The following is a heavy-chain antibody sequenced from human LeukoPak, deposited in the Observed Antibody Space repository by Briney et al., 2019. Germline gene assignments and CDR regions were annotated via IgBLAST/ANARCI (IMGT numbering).Heavy chain of an antibody. J-gene: IGHJ3*02. CDR1: GFTFSSYW. Sequence: GGSLRLSCAASGFTFSSYWMSWVRQAPGKGLEWVANIKQDGSEKYYVDSVKGRFTISRDNAKNSLYLQMDSLRAEDTAVYYCARAGPRVVAATRLYAFDIWGQGTMVTVSS. CDR3: ARAGPRVVAATRLYAFDI. V-gene: IGHV3-7*01. D-gene: IGHD2-15*01. CDR2: IKQDGSEK.